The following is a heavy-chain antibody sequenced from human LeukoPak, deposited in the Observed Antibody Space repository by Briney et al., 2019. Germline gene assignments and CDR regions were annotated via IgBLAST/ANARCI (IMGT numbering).Heavy chain of an antibody. CDR2: IRSKANSYAT. Sequence: GGSLRLSCAASGLTFSGSAMHWVRQASGKGLDWVGRIRSKANSYATAYPASVEGRFTISRDDSKNTAYLQMNSLKTEDTAVYYCTLLLRGYSYGYGYWGQGTLVTVSS. V-gene: IGHV3-73*01. CDR3: TLLLRGYSYGYGY. D-gene: IGHD5-18*01. CDR1: GLTFSGSA. J-gene: IGHJ4*02.